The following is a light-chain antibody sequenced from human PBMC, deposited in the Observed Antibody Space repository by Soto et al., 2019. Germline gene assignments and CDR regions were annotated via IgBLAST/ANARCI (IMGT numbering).Light chain of an antibody. CDR2: ETS. J-gene: IGKJ1*01. CDR1: KTISSW. Sequence: DIQLTQSPSTLSASVGDRVTITCRASKTISSWLAWYQQKPGKAPNPLIYETSNFESGVPSRFSGSGSGTEVTLTISSLQHDDFATDYCQYYNDYCWTFGQGTKVEIK. CDR3: QYYNDYCWT. V-gene: IGKV1-5*03.